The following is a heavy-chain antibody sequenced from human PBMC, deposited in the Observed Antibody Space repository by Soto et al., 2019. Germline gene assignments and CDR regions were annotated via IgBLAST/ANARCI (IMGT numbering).Heavy chain of an antibody. D-gene: IGHD2-2*01. CDR1: GFDISSYA. Sequence: PGGSLRLSCAASGFDISSYAMSWVRQAPGKGLECISLISGTGVPTLYAESVKGRFSVSRDNSKDTLFLEMNNLGVDDTAMYYCAKSFCSSSSCFFLWVDPWGPGTLVTVSS. CDR2: ISGTGVPT. J-gene: IGHJ5*02. V-gene: IGHV3-23*01. CDR3: AKSFCSSSSCFFLWVDP.